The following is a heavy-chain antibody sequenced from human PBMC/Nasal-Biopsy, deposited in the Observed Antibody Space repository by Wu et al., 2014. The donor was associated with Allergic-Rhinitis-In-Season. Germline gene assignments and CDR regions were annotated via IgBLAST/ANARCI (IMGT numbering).Heavy chain of an antibody. V-gene: IGHV2-70*11. J-gene: IGHJ3*02. CDR2: IDWDDDK. CDR3: ARSIAVAPKGAFDI. D-gene: IGHD6-19*01. Sequence: ALVKPTQTLTLTCTFSGFSLSTSGMCVSWIRQPHGKALEWLARIDWDDDKYYSTSLKTRLTISKDTSKNQVVLTMTNMDPVDTATYYCARSIAVAPKGAFDIWGQGTMVTVSS. CDR1: GFSLSTSGMC.